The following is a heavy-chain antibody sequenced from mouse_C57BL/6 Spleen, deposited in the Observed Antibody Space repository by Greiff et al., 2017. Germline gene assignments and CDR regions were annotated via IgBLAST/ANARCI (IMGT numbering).Heavy chain of an antibody. J-gene: IGHJ3*01. CDR1: GFNIKDYY. D-gene: IGHD2-4*01. CDR2: IDPEDGET. CDR3: ASSYDYDGAWFAY. Sequence: VHVKQSGAELVKPGASVKLSCTASGFNIKDYYMHWVKQRTEQGLEWIGRIDPEDGETKYAPKFQGKATITADTSSNTAYLQLSSLTSEDTAVYYCASSYDYDGAWFAYWGQGTLVTVSA. V-gene: IGHV14-2*01.